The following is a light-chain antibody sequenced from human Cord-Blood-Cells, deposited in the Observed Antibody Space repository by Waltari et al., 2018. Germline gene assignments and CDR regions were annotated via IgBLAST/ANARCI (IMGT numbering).Light chain of an antibody. CDR2: WAS. CDR1: QSVFYSCKNQNY. J-gene: IGKJ2*03. Sequence: DIEMPWSPVHLAVPLGARATINCMSTQSVFYSCKNQNYLAWYQQKPGQPPKLLIDWASSRESGIPDRFSGSGYGTDFTLTISSLQAEDVAVYYCQQYYSTPYSFGQGTKLEIK. V-gene: IGKV4-1*01. CDR3: QQYYSTPYS.